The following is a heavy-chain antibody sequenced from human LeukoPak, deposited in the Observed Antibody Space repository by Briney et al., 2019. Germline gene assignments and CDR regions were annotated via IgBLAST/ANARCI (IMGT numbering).Heavy chain of an antibody. Sequence: GGSLRLSCAASGFTFDDYAMHWVRQAPGKGLEWVSGISWNSGSIGYADSVKGRFTISRDNAKNSLFLQMNSLRAQDTALYYCAINHRDGYSELGYWGQGTLVTVSS. D-gene: IGHD5-24*01. J-gene: IGHJ4*02. CDR3: AINHRDGYSELGY. V-gene: IGHV3-9*01. CDR1: GFTFDDYA. CDR2: ISWNSGSI.